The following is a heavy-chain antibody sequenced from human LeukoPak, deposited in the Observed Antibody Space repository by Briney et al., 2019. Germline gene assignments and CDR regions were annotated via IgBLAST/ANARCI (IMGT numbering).Heavy chain of an antibody. V-gene: IGHV4-34*01. D-gene: IGHD2-2*01. J-gene: IGHJ5*02. Sequence: KPSETLSLTCAVYGGSFSGYYWSWLRQPPGKGLEWIGEINHSGSTNYNPSLKSRVTISVDTSKNQFSLKLSSVTAADTAVYYCARGYCSSTSCPMRKPNWFDPWGQGTLVTVSS. CDR2: INHSGST. CDR3: ARGYCSSTSCPMRKPNWFDP. CDR1: GGSFSGYY.